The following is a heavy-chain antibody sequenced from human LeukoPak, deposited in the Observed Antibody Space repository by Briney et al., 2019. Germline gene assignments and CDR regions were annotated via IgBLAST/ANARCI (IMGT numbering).Heavy chain of an antibody. CDR1: GFTFSSHW. V-gene: IGHV3-74*01. Sequence: GGSLRLSCAASGFTFSSHWMHWVGQAPGKRLVWVSRINSDGSSTSYADSVKGRFTISRGNAKNTLYLQMNSLRAEDTAVYYCARGPPYGSGSYYPGDYWGQGTLVTVSS. CDR3: ARGPPYGSGSYYPGDY. J-gene: IGHJ4*02. CDR2: INSDGSST. D-gene: IGHD3-10*01.